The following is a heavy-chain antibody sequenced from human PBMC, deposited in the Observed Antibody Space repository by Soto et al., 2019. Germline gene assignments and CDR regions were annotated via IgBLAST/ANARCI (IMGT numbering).Heavy chain of an antibody. CDR3: AKSLDGSGGNLNS. CDR1: GFTFSGYA. V-gene: IGHV3-23*01. CDR2: ISGSGGST. J-gene: IGHJ4*02. Sequence: GGSLRLSCAASGFTFSGYAMSWVRQAPGKGLEWVSGISGSGGSTYYADSVKGRFTISRDNSKNTLYLQMNSLRAEDTAVYYCAKSLDGSGGNLNSWGQGTLVTVSS. D-gene: IGHD2-15*01.